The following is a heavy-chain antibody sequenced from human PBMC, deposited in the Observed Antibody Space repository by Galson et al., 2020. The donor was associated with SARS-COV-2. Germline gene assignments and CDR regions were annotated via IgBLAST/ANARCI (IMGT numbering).Heavy chain of an antibody. D-gene: IGHD1-26*01. V-gene: IGHV1-46*02. CDR3: ARDRAGIIWSYVGVGGGMDV. CDR2: INPSGGST. CDR1: GYTFNSYY. Sequence: ASVKVSCKASGYTFNSYYMHWVRQAPGQGLEWMGIINPSGGSTSYAQKFQGRVTTTRDTSTSTVYMELSSLRSEDTAVYYCARDRAGIIWSYVGVGGGMDVWGQGTTVTVSS. J-gene: IGHJ6*02.